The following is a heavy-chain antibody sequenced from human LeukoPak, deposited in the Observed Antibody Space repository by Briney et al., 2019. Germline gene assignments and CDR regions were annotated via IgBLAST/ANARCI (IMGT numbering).Heavy chain of an antibody. Sequence: PSETLSLTCTVSGGTISSYSYYWVWLPPPPGKGRVWIGSIYYSGITYYNPSLKTRVTISVDTSKIQFSLKLSSVTAADTALYYCAREDPLTERWEGGYYFDYWGQGTLVTVSS. D-gene: IGHD3-9*01. CDR2: IYYSGIT. V-gene: IGHV4-39*02. J-gene: IGHJ4*02. CDR3: AREDPLTERWEGGYYFDY. CDR1: GGTISSYSYY.